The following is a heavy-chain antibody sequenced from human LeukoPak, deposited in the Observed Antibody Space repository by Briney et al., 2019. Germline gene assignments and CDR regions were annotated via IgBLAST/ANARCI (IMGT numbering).Heavy chain of an antibody. CDR2: IWYDGSNK. J-gene: IGHJ4*02. CDR3: ARVRSSSWYDY. V-gene: IGHV3-33*01. CDR1: GFTFSSSG. D-gene: IGHD6-13*01. Sequence: HPGGSLRLSCAASGFTFSSSGMHWVRQAPGKGLEWVGVIWYDGSNKYYADSVKGRFTISRDNSKNTLYLQMNSLRAEDTAVYYCARVRSSSWYDYWGQGALVTVSS.